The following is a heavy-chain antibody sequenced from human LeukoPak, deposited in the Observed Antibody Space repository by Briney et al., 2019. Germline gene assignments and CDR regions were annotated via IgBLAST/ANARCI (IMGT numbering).Heavy chain of an antibody. D-gene: IGHD3-9*01. V-gene: IGHV3-21*01. J-gene: IGHJ4*02. Sequence: GSLRRSCAASGFTFSSYSMNWVRQAPGKGLEWVSSISSSSSYIYYADSVKGRFTISRDNAKNSLYLQMNSLRAEDTAVYYCARGSEPLRYFDWLLPTSNQETDYWGQGTLVTVSS. CDR1: GFTFSSYS. CDR2: ISSSSSYI. CDR3: ARGSEPLRYFDWLLPTSNQETDY.